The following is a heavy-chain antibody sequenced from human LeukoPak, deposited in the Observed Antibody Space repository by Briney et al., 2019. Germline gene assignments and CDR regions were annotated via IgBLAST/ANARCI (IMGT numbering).Heavy chain of an antibody. D-gene: IGHD2-2*02. J-gene: IGHJ3*02. CDR2: INHSGST. V-gene: IGHV4-34*01. CDR1: GGSFSGYY. Sequence: SESLSLTCAVYGGSFSGYYWSWIRQPPGKGLEWIGEINHSGSTNYNPSLKSRVTISVDTSKNQFSLKLSSVTAADTAVYYCAAITKHAFDIWGQGTMVTVSS. CDR3: AAITKHAFDI.